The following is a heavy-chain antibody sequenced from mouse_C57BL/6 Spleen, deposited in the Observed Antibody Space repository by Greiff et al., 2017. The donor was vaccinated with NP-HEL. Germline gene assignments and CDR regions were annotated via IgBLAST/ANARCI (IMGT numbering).Heavy chain of an antibody. D-gene: IGHD2-2*01. Sequence: QVQLQQPGAELAKPGASVKLSCKASGYTFTSYWMHWVKQRPGQGLEWIGYINPSSGYTKYNQKFKDKATLTADKSSSTAYMQLSSLTYEDSAVYYCARGLRGGLWYFDVWGTGTTVTVSS. J-gene: IGHJ1*03. V-gene: IGHV1-7*01. CDR2: INPSSGYT. CDR1: GYTFTSYW. CDR3: ARGLRGGLWYFDV.